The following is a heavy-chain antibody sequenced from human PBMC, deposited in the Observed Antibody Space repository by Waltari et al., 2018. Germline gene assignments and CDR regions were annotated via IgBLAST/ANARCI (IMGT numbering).Heavy chain of an antibody. D-gene: IGHD6-13*01. V-gene: IGHV3-33*01. CDR2: IWYDGSNK. CDR1: GFTFSSYG. CDR3: ARDCSGSSWFHDAFDI. J-gene: IGHJ3*02. Sequence: QVQLVESGGGVVQHGRSLRLSCAASGFTFSSYGMHWARQAPGKGLEWVAVIWYDGSNKYYADSVKGRFTISRDNSKNTLYLQMNSLRAEDTAVYYCARDCSGSSWFHDAFDIWGQGTMVTVSS.